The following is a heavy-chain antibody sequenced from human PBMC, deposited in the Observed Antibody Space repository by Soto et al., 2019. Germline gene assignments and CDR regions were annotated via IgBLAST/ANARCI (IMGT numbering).Heavy chain of an antibody. Sequence: PSETLSLTCTVSGGSISSGDYYWSWIRQPPGKGLECIGYIYYSGITYYNPSLKSRVTISLDTSKNQFSLKLSSVTAADTAVYYCARVGSSIAVPPFDYWGQGTLVTVSS. CDR2: IYYSGIT. CDR1: GGSISSGDYY. D-gene: IGHD6-6*01. J-gene: IGHJ4*02. V-gene: IGHV4-30-4*01. CDR3: ARVGSSIAVPPFDY.